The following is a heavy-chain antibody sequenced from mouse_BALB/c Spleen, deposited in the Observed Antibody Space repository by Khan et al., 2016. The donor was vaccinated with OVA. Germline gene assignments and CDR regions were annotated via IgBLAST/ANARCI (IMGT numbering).Heavy chain of an antibody. J-gene: IGHJ3*01. CDR2: IRLKSNNYAT. D-gene: IGHD2-3*01. CDR3: SRPGGYYAWFAY. V-gene: IGHV6-6*02. Sequence: EVKLEESGGGLVQPGGSMKLSCVASGFTFSNFWMNWVRQFPEKGLEWVAEIRLKSNNYATHYVESVKGRFTISRDDSKSRVYLQMNNVRAEETGIYCCSRPGGYYAWFAYWGQGTLVTVSA. CDR1: GFTFSNFW.